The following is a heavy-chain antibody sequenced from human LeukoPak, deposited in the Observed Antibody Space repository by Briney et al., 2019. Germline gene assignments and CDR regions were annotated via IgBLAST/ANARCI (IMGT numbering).Heavy chain of an antibody. CDR3: ARGIPERDGYYFDY. CDR1: GFTFSSYA. V-gene: IGHV3-30*01. J-gene: IGHJ4*02. CDR2: ISYDGSNK. Sequence: RGSLRLSCAASGFTFSSYAMHWVRQAPGKGLEWVAVISYDGSNKYYADSVKGRFTISRDNSKNTLYLQMNSLRAEDTAVYYCARGIPERDGYYFDYWGQGTLVAVSS. D-gene: IGHD5-24*01.